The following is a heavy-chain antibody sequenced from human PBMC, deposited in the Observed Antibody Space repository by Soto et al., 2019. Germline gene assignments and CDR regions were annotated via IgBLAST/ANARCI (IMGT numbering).Heavy chain of an antibody. V-gene: IGHV3-66*01. CDR2: IYSGGRT. CDR3: ARDTYDDY. Sequence: EVQLVESGGGLVQPGGSLRLSCAASGVTVSNNYMSWVRQAPGKGLEWVSVIYSGGRTYYADSVNGRFIISRDISKNTLYLQMNSLRAEDTAVYYCARDTYDDYRGQGTLVTVSS. D-gene: IGHD3-3*01. J-gene: IGHJ4*02. CDR1: GVTVSNNY.